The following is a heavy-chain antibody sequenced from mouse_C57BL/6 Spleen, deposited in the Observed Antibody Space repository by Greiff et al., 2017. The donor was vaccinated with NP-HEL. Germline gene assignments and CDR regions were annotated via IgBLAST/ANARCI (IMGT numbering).Heavy chain of an antibody. Sequence: QVQLKQSGPELVKPGASVKISCKASGYTFTDYYINWVKQRPGQGLEWIGWIFPGSGSTYYNEKFKGKATLTVDKSSSTAYMLLSSLTSEDSAVYFCARSPHYYGSSYYAMDYWGQGTSVTVSS. J-gene: IGHJ4*01. CDR3: ARSPHYYGSSYYAMDY. V-gene: IGHV1-75*01. CDR1: GYTFTDYY. CDR2: IFPGSGST. D-gene: IGHD1-1*01.